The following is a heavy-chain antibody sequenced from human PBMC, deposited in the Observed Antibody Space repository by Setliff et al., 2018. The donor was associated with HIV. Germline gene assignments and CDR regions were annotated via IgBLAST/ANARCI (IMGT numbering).Heavy chain of an antibody. CDR1: GGAFNDYY. J-gene: IGHJ4*02. V-gene: IGHV4-34*01. D-gene: IGHD2-8*01. Sequence: PSETLSLTCAVYGGAFNDYYWNWIRQPPGEGLQWIGEVNHSGNINYNPSLRSRVTMSVDTSKKQFSLNVTSVTAADTAVYYCARGTYYNGGHLPLDSWGQGALVTVSS. CDR3: ARGTYYNGGHLPLDS. CDR2: VNHSGNI.